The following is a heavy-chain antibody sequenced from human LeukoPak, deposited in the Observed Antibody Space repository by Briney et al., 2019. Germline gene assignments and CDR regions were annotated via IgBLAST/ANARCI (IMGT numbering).Heavy chain of an antibody. V-gene: IGHV4-59*01. CDR2: IYYSGST. D-gene: IGHD3-22*01. J-gene: IGHJ4*02. CDR3: ALGYYYDSSGYSSFDY. Sequence: SETLSLTCAVYGGSFSGYYWSWIRQPPGKGLEWIGYIYYSGSTNYNPSLKSRVTISVDTSKNQFPLKLSSVTAADTAVYYCALGYYYDSSGYSSFDYWGQGTLVTVSS. CDR1: GGSFSGYY.